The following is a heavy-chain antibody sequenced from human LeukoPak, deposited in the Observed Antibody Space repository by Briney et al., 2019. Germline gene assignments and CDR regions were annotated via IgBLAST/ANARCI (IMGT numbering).Heavy chain of an antibody. CDR3: ARVYCSSNSCYLDY. V-gene: IGHV4-4*02. CDR2: IFFTGTT. Sequence: PSETLSLTCAVSGASISSNNWGSWVRQPPGKGLEWIGEIFFTGTTTYNPSLKSRVSMSLDKSKNQFSLNLTSVTAADTAIYYCARVYCSSNSCYLDYWSQGTLVTVSS. D-gene: IGHD2-2*01. CDR1: GASISSNNW. J-gene: IGHJ4*02.